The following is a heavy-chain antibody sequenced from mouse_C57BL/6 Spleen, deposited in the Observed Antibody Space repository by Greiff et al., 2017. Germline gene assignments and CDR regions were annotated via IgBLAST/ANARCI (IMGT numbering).Heavy chain of an antibody. V-gene: IGHV1-52*01. CDR1: GYTFTSYW. CDR3: ARSDYFDY. CDR2: IDPSDSET. Sequence: QVQLQQPGAELVRPGSSVKLSCKASGYTFTSYWMHWVKQRPIQGLEWIGNIDPSDSETHYNQKFKDKATLTVDKSSSTAYMQLISLTSEYSAVYDCARSDYFDYWGQGTTLTVSS. J-gene: IGHJ2*01.